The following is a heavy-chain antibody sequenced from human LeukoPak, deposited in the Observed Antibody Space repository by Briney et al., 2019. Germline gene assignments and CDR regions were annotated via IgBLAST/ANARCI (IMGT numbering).Heavy chain of an antibody. CDR3: AKTRSTYYYDSRGTFYFDY. J-gene: IGHJ4*02. D-gene: IGHD3-22*01. V-gene: IGHV3-11*01. CDR2: ISSSGSTI. Sequence: PGGSLRLSCAASGFTFSDYYMSWIRQAPGKGLEWVSYISSSGSTIYYADSVKGRFTISRDNAKNTLYLQMNSLRADDTAVYYCAKTRSTYYYDSRGTFYFDYWGQGTLVTVSS. CDR1: GFTFSDYY.